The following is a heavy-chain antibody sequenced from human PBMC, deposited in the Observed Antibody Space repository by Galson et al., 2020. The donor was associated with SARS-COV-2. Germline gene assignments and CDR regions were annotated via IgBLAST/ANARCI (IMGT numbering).Heavy chain of an antibody. D-gene: IGHD3-10*01. CDR3: AREGGGVYGSGSYAIHWFDP. V-gene: IGHV1-69*10. CDR1: GGTFSSYG. CDR2: IIPTLGIV. Sequence: SVKVSCKASGGTFSSYGISWVRQAPGQGLEWMGGIIPTLGIVKYAQNFQGRVTITADTSTSTAYMALRSLRSEDTAMYFCAREGGGVYGSGSYAIHWFDPWGQGTQVTVSS. J-gene: IGHJ5*02.